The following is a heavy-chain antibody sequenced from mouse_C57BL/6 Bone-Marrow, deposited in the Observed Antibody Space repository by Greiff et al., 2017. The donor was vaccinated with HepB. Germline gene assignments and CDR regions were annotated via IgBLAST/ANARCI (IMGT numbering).Heavy chain of an antibody. Sequence: EVQLQQSVAELVRPGASVKLSCTASGFNIQNTYMHWVKQRPEQGLEWLGRIDPANGNTKYAPKFQGKATITADTSSNTAYLQLSSLTSEYTAIYYCALWFSWFAYWGEGTLVTVSA. V-gene: IGHV14-3*01. J-gene: IGHJ3*01. CDR1: GFNIQNTY. CDR3: ALWFSWFAY. D-gene: IGHD2-2*01. CDR2: IDPANGNT.